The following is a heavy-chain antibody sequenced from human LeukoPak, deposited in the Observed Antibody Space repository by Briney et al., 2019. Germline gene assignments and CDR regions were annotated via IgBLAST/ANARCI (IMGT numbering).Heavy chain of an antibody. J-gene: IGHJ4*02. Sequence: ASVKVSCKASGYTFTSYDINWVRQATGQGLEWMGWMNPNSGNTGYAQKFQGRVTITRNTSISTAYMELSRLRSDDTAVYYCARVYLGVYYYGSSGYSHLDYWGQGTLVTVSS. CDR2: MNPNSGNT. CDR1: GYTFTSYD. V-gene: IGHV1-8*03. CDR3: ARVYLGVYYYGSSGYSHLDY. D-gene: IGHD3-22*01.